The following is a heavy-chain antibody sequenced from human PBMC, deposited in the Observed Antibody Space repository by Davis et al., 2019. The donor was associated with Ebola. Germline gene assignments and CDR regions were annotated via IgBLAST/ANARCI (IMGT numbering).Heavy chain of an antibody. Sequence: GESLKISCAASGFTFSSYAMSWVRQAPGKGLEWVSAISGSGGSTYYADSVKGRFTISRDNSKNTLYLQMNSLRAEDTAVYYCARGGIQLWFYYYYGMDVWGRGTTVTVSS. J-gene: IGHJ6*02. V-gene: IGHV3-23*01. CDR3: ARGGIQLWFYYYYGMDV. D-gene: IGHD5-18*01. CDR2: ISGSGGST. CDR1: GFTFSSYA.